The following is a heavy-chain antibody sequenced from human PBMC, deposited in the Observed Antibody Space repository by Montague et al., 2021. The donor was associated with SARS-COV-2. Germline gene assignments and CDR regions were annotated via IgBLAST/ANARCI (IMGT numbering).Heavy chain of an antibody. CDR2: TYFRSKWYN. D-gene: IGHD6-13*01. CDR1: GDSVSTNNTT. CDR3: GRVFAPAGTFDF. Sequence: CAISGDSVSTNNTTWNWVRQSPSGDLEWLGRTYFRSKWYNDYAVSVKSRITINPDTSKNQFSLQLKSVTPKDTAIYFCGRVFAPAGTFDFWGQGTLGTVSS. V-gene: IGHV6-1*01. J-gene: IGHJ4*02.